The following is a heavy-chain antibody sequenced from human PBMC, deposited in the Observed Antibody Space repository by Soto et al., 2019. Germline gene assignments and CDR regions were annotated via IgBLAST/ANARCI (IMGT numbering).Heavy chain of an antibody. CDR2: IKYDGTDK. J-gene: IGHJ4*02. CDR3: TRGQTTYAS. CDR1: GFTFSTSW. V-gene: IGHV3-7*04. D-gene: IGHD1-7*01. Sequence: PGGSLRLSCAASGFTFSTSWMTWVRQAPGKGLEWVATIKYDGTDKYYVDSVKGRFTVSRDNAQKSVFLQMDSLRAEDTAVYYCTRGQTTYASWGRGTLVTVS.